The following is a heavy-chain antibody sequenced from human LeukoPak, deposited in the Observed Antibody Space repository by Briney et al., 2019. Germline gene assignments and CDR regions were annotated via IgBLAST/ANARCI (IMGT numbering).Heavy chain of an antibody. Sequence: GASVKVSCKASGDTFTSYGISWVRQAPGQGLEWMGWISAYNGNTNYAQKLQGRVTMTTDTSTSTAYMELRSLRSDDTAVYHCARGGSGYSSSWYVSGLLRPQWLVPLDFDYWGQGTLVTVSS. CDR2: ISAYNGNT. CDR1: GDTFTSYG. V-gene: IGHV1-18*01. J-gene: IGHJ4*02. CDR3: ARGGSGYSSSWYVSGLLRPQWLVPLDFDY. D-gene: IGHD6-13*01.